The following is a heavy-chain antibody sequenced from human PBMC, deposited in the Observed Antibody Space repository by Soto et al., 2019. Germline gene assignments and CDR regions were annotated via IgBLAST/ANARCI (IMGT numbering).Heavy chain of an antibody. CDR3: ARNPYCSSTSCPDEYYYYYYYMDV. Sequence: EVQLVESGGGLVKPGGSLRLSCAASGFTFSSYSMNWVRQAPGKGLEWVSSISSSSSYIYYADSVKGRFTISRDNAKNSLYLQMNSLRAEDTAVYYCARNPYCSSTSCPDEYYYYYYYMDVWGKGTTVTVSS. D-gene: IGHD2-2*01. CDR2: ISSSSSYI. J-gene: IGHJ6*03. V-gene: IGHV3-21*01. CDR1: GFTFSSYS.